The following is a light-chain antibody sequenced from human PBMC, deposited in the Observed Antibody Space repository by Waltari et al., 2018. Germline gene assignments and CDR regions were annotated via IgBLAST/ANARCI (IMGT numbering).Light chain of an antibody. CDR1: QTISNY. Sequence: TCRASQTISNYLNWYQKKSGKAPKLLIYAASSLQSGVPSRFSGSGSGTDFTLTFSSLQPEDFATYYCQQSYSTLVTFGQGTKLEIK. V-gene: IGKV1-39*01. J-gene: IGKJ2*01. CDR2: AAS. CDR3: QQSYSTLVT.